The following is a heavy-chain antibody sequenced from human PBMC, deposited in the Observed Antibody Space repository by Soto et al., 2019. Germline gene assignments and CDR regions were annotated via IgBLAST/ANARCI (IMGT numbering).Heavy chain of an antibody. J-gene: IGHJ5*02. D-gene: IGHD6-13*01. CDR3: AREYSSSWYGYATNWFDP. V-gene: IGHV3-30-3*01. CDR1: GFTFSSYA. Sequence: PGGSLRLSCAASGFTFSSYAMHWVRQAPGKGLEWVAVISYDGSNKYYADSVKGRFTISRDNSKNTLYLQMNSLRAEDTAVYYCAREYSSSWYGYATNWFDPWGQGTLVTVSS. CDR2: ISYDGSNK.